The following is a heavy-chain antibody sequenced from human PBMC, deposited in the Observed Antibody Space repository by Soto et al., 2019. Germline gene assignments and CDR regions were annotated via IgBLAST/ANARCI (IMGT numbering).Heavy chain of an antibody. D-gene: IGHD3-22*01. CDR2: IYYSGST. V-gene: IGHV4-31*03. CDR1: GGSINSGGYY. J-gene: IGHJ5*02. CDR3: ARDRHLRADSSGRFDP. Sequence: QVQLQESGPGLVKPSQTLSLTCTVSGGSINSGGYYWSWIRQHPGKGLEWIGYIYYSGSTYYNPSVTSRVTIAVDTSKNQFSLKLSSVTAADTAVYYCARDRHLRADSSGRFDPWGQGTLVTVSS.